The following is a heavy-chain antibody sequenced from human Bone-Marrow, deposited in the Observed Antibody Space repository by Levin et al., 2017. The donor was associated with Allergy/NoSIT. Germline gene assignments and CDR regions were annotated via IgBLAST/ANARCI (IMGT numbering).Heavy chain of an antibody. CDR2: INHDGSDK. V-gene: IGHV3-7*03. CDR3: AGGYH. D-gene: IGHD6-13*01. CDR1: GFTFSGHW. Sequence: SCVVSGFTFSGHWMSWVRQAPGKGLQWVANINHDGSDKYYVDSVKGRFTISRDNANNSLYLQMNSLRVEDTAVYYCAGGYHWGQGTLVTVSS. J-gene: IGHJ4*02.